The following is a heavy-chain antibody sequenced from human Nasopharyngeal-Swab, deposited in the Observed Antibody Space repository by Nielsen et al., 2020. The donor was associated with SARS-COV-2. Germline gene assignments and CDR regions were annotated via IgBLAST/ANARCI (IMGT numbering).Heavy chain of an antibody. CDR3: ASLGRSYGMDV. J-gene: IGHJ6*02. V-gene: IGHV4-61*02. Sequence: SETLSLTCTVSGGSISSGSYYWSWIRQPAGKGLEWIGRIYTSGSTNYNPSLKSRVTISVDTSKNQFSLKLSSVTAADTAVYYCASLGRSYGMDVWGQGTTVTVSS. CDR1: GGSISSGSYY. D-gene: IGHD7-27*01. CDR2: IYTSGST.